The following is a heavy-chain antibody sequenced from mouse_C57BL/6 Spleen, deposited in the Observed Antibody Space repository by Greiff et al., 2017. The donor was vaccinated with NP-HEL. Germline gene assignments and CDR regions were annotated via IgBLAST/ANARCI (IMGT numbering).Heavy chain of an antibody. V-gene: IGHV3-6*01. J-gene: IGHJ2*01. CDR2: ISYDGSN. Sequence: VQLKESGPGLVKPSQSLSLTCSVTGYSITSGYYWNWIRQFPGNKLEWMGYISYDGSNNYNPSLKNRISITRDTSKNQFFLKLNSVTTEDTATYYCARGGTTVDDYWGQGTTLTVSS. CDR3: ARGGTTVDDY. CDR1: GYSITSGYY. D-gene: IGHD1-1*01.